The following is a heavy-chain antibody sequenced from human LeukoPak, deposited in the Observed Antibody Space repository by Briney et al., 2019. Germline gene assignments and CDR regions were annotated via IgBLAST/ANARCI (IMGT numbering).Heavy chain of an antibody. D-gene: IGHD6-19*01. CDR1: GGSISSYY. J-gene: IGHJ6*03. CDR2: IYYSGST. V-gene: IGHV4-59*08. CDR3: ARQGYSSGWYYYYYYMDV. Sequence: SETLSLTCTVSGGSISSYYWSWIRQPPGKGLEWIGYIYYSGSTNYNPSLKSRVTISVDTSKNQFSLKLSSVTAADTAVYYWARQGYSSGWYYYYYYMDVWGKGTTVTISS.